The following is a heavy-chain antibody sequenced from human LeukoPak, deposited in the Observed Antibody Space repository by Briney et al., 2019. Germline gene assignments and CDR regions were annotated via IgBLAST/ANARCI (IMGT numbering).Heavy chain of an antibody. V-gene: IGHV4-61*02. J-gene: IGHJ4*02. Sequence: SQTLSLTCTVSGGSISSGSYYWSWIRQPAGKGLEWIGRIYTSGSTNYNPSLKSRVTISVDTSKNQSSLKLSSVTAADTAVYYCARESIAAAGTSLVYWGQGTLVTVSS. CDR3: ARESIAAAGTSLVY. CDR2: IYTSGST. D-gene: IGHD6-13*01. CDR1: GGSISSGSYY.